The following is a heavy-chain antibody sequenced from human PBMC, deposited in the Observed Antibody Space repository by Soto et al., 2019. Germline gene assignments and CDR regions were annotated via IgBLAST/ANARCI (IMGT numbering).Heavy chain of an antibody. CDR1: GFMFNNYA. D-gene: IGHD3-22*01. V-gene: IGHV3-23*01. Sequence: GGSLRLSCAASGFMFNNYAMSWVRQAPGKGLEWVSTVSVSGGTTYYADSLKGRFTISRDNSKKTVYLQMNRLRADDTAIYYCAKGLYYYDSSGYRLFDYSGQGTLVTVFS. CDR3: AKGLYYYDSSGYRLFDY. CDR2: VSVSGGTT. J-gene: IGHJ4*02.